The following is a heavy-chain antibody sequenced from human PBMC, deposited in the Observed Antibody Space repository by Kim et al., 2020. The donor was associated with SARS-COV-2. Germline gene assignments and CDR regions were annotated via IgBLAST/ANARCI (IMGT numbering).Heavy chain of an antibody. V-gene: IGHV4-59*01. D-gene: IGHD3-3*01. CDR3: ARDYDFWSGYSL. J-gene: IGHJ4*02. Sequence: NYNPSLSSRVTISVDTSKTQFSLKLSSVTAADTAVYYCARDYDFWSGYSLWGQGTLVTVSS.